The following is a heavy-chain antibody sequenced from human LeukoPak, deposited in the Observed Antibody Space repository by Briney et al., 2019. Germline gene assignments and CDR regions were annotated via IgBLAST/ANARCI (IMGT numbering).Heavy chain of an antibody. CDR3: AKAYYDSSGWYYFDY. CDR1: GFTFSSYA. D-gene: IGHD3-22*01. J-gene: IGHJ4*02. V-gene: IGHV3-23*01. CDR2: ISGSGGST. Sequence: GGSLRLSCAASGFTFSSYAMSWVRQAPGKGLEWVSAISGSGGSTYYADSVKGRFTISRDNSKNTLYLQMNSLRAEDTAVYYCAKAYYDSSGWYYFDYWGQGTLVTVSS.